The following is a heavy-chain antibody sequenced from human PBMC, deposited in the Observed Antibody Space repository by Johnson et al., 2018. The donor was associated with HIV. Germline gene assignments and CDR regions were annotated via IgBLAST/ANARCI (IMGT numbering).Heavy chain of an antibody. CDR2: VKSKTDGGTI. J-gene: IGHJ3*02. D-gene: IGHD6-13*01. Sequence: EKLVESGGGSVKSGGSLRVSCAASGFTFSNAWMSWVRQAPGKGLEWVGRVKSKTDGGTIDYAAAVKGRFIISRDDSKNTLYLQMNSLRAEDTAGYNGAKDRSSSWYDGAFDIWGQGTMVTVSS. CDR1: GFTFSNAW. V-gene: IGHV3-15*01. CDR3: AKDRSSSWYDGAFDI.